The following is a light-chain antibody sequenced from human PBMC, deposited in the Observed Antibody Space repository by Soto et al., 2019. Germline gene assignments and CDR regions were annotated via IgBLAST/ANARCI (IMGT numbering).Light chain of an antibody. CDR2: AAS. CDR1: QSISSY. CDR3: QHSYGTLLT. Sequence: DIQMKKSPSSLSASVGDRVTITCRASQSISSYLNWYQQKPGKAPKLLIYAASSLQSGVPSRFSGSGSGTDFTLTISSLQPEDFATYYCQHSYGTLLTFGGGTKVYIK. J-gene: IGKJ4*01. V-gene: IGKV1-39*01.